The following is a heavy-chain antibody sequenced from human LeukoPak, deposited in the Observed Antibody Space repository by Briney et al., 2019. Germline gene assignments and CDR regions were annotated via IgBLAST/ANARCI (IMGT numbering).Heavy chain of an antibody. D-gene: IGHD6-13*01. Sequence: SETLSLTCTVSGGSISSYYWSWIRQLPGKGLEWIGYIYYSGSTNYNPSLKSRVTISVDTSKNQFSLKLSSVTAADTAVYYCARESLAAALDYWGQGTLVTVSS. V-gene: IGHV4-59*01. J-gene: IGHJ4*02. CDR2: IYYSGST. CDR3: ARESLAAALDY. CDR1: GGSISSYY.